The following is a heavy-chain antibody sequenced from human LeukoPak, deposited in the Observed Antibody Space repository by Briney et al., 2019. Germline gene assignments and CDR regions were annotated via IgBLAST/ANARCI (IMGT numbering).Heavy chain of an antibody. J-gene: IGHJ4*02. V-gene: IGHV3-23*01. CDR1: GFTVSSNY. CDR3: AKDHDYGDYYFDY. CDR2: ISGSGGST. D-gene: IGHD4-17*01. Sequence: GGSLRLSCAASGFTVSSNYMNWVRQAPGKGLEWVSAISGSGGSTYYADSVKGRFTISRDNSKNTLYLEMNSLRAEDTAVYFCAKDHDYGDYYFDYWGQGTLVTVSS.